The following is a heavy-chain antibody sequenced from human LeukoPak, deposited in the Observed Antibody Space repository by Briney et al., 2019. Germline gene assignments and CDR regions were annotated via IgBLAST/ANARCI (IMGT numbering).Heavy chain of an antibody. Sequence: ASVKVSCKASGYTFTSYDINWVRQATGQGLEWMGWMNPNSGNTGYAQKFQGRVTVTRDTSTSTVYMELSSLRSEDTAVYYCAGEIVGTNYWGQGTLVAVSS. CDR1: GYTFTSYD. V-gene: IGHV1-8*02. CDR3: AGEIVGTNY. CDR2: MNPNSGNT. D-gene: IGHD1-26*01. J-gene: IGHJ4*02.